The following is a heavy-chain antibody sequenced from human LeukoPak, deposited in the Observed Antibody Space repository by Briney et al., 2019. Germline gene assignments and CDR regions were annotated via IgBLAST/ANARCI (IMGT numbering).Heavy chain of an antibody. CDR2: IIPIFGTA. CDR3: ARDPLRGYYDSSGYYLGST. Sequence: SVKVSCKASGGTFSSYAISWVRQAPGQGLEWMGRIIPIFGTANYAQKFQGRITITTDESTSTAYMELSSLRSEDTAVYYCARDPLRGYYDSSGYYLGSTWGQGTLVTVSS. D-gene: IGHD3-22*01. CDR1: GGTFSSYA. J-gene: IGHJ5*02. V-gene: IGHV1-69*05.